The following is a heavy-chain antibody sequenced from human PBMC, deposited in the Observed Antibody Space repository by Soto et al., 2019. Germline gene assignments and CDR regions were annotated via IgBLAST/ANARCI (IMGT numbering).Heavy chain of an antibody. CDR3: ASVTRTCISTSCYRYYYGMDV. J-gene: IGHJ6*02. V-gene: IGHV4-61*01. D-gene: IGHD2-2*02. Sequence: SETLSLTCTVSGGSVSSGSYYWSWIRQPPGKGLEWTGYIYYSGSTNYNPSLKSRVTISVDTSKNQFSLKLSSVTAADTAVYYCASVTRTCISTSCYRYYYGMDVWGQGTTVTVSS. CDR1: GGSVSSGSYY. CDR2: IYYSGST.